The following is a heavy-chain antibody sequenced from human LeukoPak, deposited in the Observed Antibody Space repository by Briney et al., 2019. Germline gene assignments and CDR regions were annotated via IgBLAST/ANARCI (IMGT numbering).Heavy chain of an antibody. Sequence: GGSVRLSCAASGVIVSRNFMSWVRQAPGKGFQWVAIMYAGGTTDYSDSVRGRFHISRDSSNNTLSLQINSLRAEDTAVYYCARGSGSGWPLDRWGQGALVTVSS. D-gene: IGHD6-19*01. V-gene: IGHV3-53*01. J-gene: IGHJ5*02. CDR2: MYAGGTT. CDR1: GVIVSRNF. CDR3: ARGSGSGWPLDR.